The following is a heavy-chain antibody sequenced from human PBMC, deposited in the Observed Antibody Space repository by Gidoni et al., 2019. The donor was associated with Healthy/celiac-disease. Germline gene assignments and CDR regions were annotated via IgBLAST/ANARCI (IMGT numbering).Heavy chain of an antibody. V-gene: IGHV1-69*06. CDR2: IIPIFGTA. CDR1: GVTFSSYA. CDR3: AREGRDGYNWDAFDI. Sequence: QVQLVQSGAEVKKPGSSVKVSSKASGVTFSSYAISWVRQAPGQGLEWMGGIIPIFGTANYAQKFQGRVTITADKSTSTAYMELSSLRSEDTAVYYCAREGRDGYNWDAFDIWGQGTMVTVSS. J-gene: IGHJ3*02. D-gene: IGHD5-12*01.